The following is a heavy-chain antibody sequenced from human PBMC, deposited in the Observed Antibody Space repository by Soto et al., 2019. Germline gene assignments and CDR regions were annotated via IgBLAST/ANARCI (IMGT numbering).Heavy chain of an antibody. D-gene: IGHD2-2*01. CDR2: ISGSGGST. CDR3: AKGDFGNIVVVPAAPVY. J-gene: IGHJ4*02. CDR1: GFTFSSYA. V-gene: IGHV3-23*01. Sequence: EVQLLESGGGLVQPGGSLRLSCVASGFTFSSYAMSWVRQAPGKGLEWVSAISGSGGSTYYADSVKGWFTISRDNSKNTLYLQMNSLRAEDTAVYYCAKGDFGNIVVVPAAPVYWGQGTLVTVSS.